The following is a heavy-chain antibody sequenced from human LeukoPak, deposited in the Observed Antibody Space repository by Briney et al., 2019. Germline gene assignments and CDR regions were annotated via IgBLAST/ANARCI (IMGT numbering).Heavy chain of an antibody. CDR1: GGSHSSSSYD. V-gene: IGHV4-39*01. D-gene: IGHD6-13*01. Sequence: SETLSLSYTVTGGSHSSSSYDRGWIRQPPGKGLEWIGSIYYSGSTYYNPSLKSRVTISVDTSKNQFSLKLSSVTAADTAVYYCARHRNIRAIASASSNWFVHWGQGILVTVSS. CDR2: IYYSGST. J-gene: IGHJ5*02. CDR3: ARHRNIRAIASASSNWFVH.